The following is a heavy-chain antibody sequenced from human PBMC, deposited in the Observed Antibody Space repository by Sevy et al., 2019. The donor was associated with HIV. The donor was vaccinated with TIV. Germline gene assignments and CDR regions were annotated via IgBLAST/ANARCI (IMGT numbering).Heavy chain of an antibody. J-gene: IGHJ6*02. Sequence: GGSLRLSCEASGFTFNSYGMHWVRQAPGKGLEWVAVISYDGSEKYYADSVKGRFTISRDRSKNTLYVQMNSLRAEDTAVYFWARMVRSYGMDVWGQGTKVTVSS. CDR1: GFTFNSYG. CDR2: ISYDGSEK. V-gene: IGHV3-30*03. D-gene: IGHD3-10*01. CDR3: ARMVRSYGMDV.